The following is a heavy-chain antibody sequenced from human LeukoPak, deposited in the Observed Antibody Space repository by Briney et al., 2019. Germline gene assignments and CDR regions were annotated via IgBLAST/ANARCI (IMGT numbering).Heavy chain of an antibody. V-gene: IGHV4-59*01. CDR3: AGGAFGVVVEEPFDF. D-gene: IGHD3-3*01. CDR2: INYSGNT. Sequence: PSETLSLTCTVSSVSISSYYWSWIRQPPGKGLEWIGYINYSGNTKYNPSLKSRVTMSIDTSKNQFSLKLSSVTAADTATYYCAGGAFGVVVEEPFDFWGQGTMVTVSS. CDR1: SVSISSYY. J-gene: IGHJ3*01.